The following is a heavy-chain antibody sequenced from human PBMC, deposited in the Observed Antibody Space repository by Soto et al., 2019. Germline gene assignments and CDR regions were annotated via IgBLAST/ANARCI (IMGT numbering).Heavy chain of an antibody. Sequence: SGPPVANPSKTFTLTWNFYEVSLNRNAVGVAGVRLPPGKALEWFALIYWSGDPRYSPALKSRITITHDPSKDQVVLTMTNMDPTDSGTYYCAHGYVQLLSTFHYFDSWGQGIRVTVSS. V-gene: IGHV2-5*01. CDR1: EVSLNRNAVG. J-gene: IGHJ4*02. CDR3: AHGYVQLLSTFHYFDS. D-gene: IGHD5-12*01. CDR2: IYWSGDP.